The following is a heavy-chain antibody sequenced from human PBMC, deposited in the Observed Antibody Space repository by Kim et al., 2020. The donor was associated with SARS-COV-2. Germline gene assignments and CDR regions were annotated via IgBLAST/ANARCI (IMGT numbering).Heavy chain of an antibody. Sequence: GGSLRLSCAASGFTFSNAWMSWVRQAPGKGLEWVGRIKSKTDGGTTDYAAPVKGRFTISRDDSKNTLYLQMNSLKTEDTAVYYCTTKSHKGIVGATSHWYFDLWGRGTLVTVSS. CDR1: GFTFSNAW. CDR2: IKSKTDGGTT. J-gene: IGHJ2*01. CDR3: TTKSHKGIVGATSHWYFDL. D-gene: IGHD1-26*01. V-gene: IGHV3-15*01.